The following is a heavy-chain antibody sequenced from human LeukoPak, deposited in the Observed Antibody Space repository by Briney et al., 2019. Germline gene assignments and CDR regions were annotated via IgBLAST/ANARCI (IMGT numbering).Heavy chain of an antibody. V-gene: IGHV3-23*01. CDR2: ISGGTGTP. D-gene: IGHD4-17*01. J-gene: IGHJ4*02. CDR3: AKRRTTVITMDYFDY. Sequence: GGSLRLSCAASASSFRNNGMHWVRQAPGKGLEWVSGISGGTGTPFYADSVKGRFTISRDNSKNTLYLQMSSLRGEDTAVYYCAKRRTTVITMDYFDYWGQGTLVTVSS. CDR1: ASSFRNNG.